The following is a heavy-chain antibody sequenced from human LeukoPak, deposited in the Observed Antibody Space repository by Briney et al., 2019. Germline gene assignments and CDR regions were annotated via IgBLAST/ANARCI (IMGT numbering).Heavy chain of an antibody. CDR1: GFTFSDYY. CDR3: ARDMSIGPTGYYYYGMDV. Sequence: PGGSLRLSCAASGFTFSDYYMSWIRQAPGKGLEWVSYISSSGSTMYYADSVKGRFTISRDNAKNSLYLQMNSLRAEDTAVYYCARDMSIGPTGYYYYGMDVWGQGTTVTVSS. J-gene: IGHJ6*02. D-gene: IGHD1-14*01. V-gene: IGHV3-11*01. CDR2: ISSSGSTM.